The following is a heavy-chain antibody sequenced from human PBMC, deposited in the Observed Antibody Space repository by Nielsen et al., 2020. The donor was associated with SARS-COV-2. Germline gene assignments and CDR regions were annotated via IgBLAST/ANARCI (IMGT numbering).Heavy chain of an antibody. V-gene: IGHV3-21*01. CDR3: ARAYHNYYYAMDV. CDR1: GFTFSSYS. J-gene: IGHJ6*02. CDR2: ISISSSSF. Sequence: GESLKISCAASGFTFSSYSMNWVRQAPGKGLEWVSSISISSSSFYYTDSVRGRFTISRDTAKSSLYLQLTSLRAEDTAVYYCARAYHNYYYAMDVWGQGTTVTVSS. D-gene: IGHD1-14*01.